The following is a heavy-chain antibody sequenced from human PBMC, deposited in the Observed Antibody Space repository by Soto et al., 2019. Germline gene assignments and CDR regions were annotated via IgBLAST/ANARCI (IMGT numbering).Heavy chain of an antibody. J-gene: IGHJ3*02. D-gene: IGHD2-15*01. CDR2: IGPAGDT. CDR3: ARGKRGCSGGSCYRALGAFDI. CDR1: VLTFSTYD. Sequence: GWSLRLFCASSVLTFSTYDIHAVCQATGKGLEWVSAIGPAGDTYYPGSVKGRFTISRENAKNSLYLQMNSLRAGDTAVYYCARGKRGCSGGSCYRALGAFDIWGQGT. V-gene: IGHV3-13*01.